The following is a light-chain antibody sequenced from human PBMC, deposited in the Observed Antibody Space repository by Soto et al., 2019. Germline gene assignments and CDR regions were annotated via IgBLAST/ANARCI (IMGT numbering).Light chain of an antibody. CDR3: QQYGSSPPYT. J-gene: IGKJ2*01. Sequence: EIVLTQSPGTLSLSPGERATLSCRASQSVSSSYLAWYQQKPGQAPRLLIYDAASRATGIPDRFSGSGSGTDFTLTITRLEPEDFALYYWQQYGSSPPYTFGQGTKLEIK. CDR1: QSVSSSY. V-gene: IGKV3-20*01. CDR2: DAA.